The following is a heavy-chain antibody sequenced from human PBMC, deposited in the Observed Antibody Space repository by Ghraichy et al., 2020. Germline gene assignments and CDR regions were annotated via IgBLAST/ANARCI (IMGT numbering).Heavy chain of an antibody. D-gene: IGHD2-15*01. CDR1: GFTFSNAW. V-gene: IGHV3-15*01. CDR2: IKSKTDGGTT. CDR3: TTDLSDRCSSCLLGCSGGSCSY. J-gene: IGHJ4*02. Sequence: GGSLRLSCAASGFTFSNAWMTWVRQAPGKGLEWVGRIKSKTDGGTTDYAAPVKGRFTISRDDSKNTLYLQMNSLKTEDTAVYYCTTDLSDRCSSCLLGCSGGSCSYWGQGALVTVSS.